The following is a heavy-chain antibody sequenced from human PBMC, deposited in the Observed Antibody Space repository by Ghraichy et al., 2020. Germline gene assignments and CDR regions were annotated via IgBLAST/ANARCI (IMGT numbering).Heavy chain of an antibody. J-gene: IGHJ5*02. CDR3: SAYNYDGSGYRWLDP. Sequence: GGSLRLSCAASGFTFSKAWMNWVRQAPGKGLEWVGRIKSETDGGTTDYAAPVKGRFTISRDDSKNTVSLQMNSLKTDDTAVYYCSAYNYDGSGYRWLDPWGQGTLVTVTS. CDR1: GFTFSKAW. V-gene: IGHV3-15*01. D-gene: IGHD3-22*01. CDR2: IKSETDGGTT.